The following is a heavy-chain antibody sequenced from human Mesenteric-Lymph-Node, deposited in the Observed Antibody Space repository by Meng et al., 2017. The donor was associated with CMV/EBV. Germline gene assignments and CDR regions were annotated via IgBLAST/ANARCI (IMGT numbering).Heavy chain of an antibody. CDR3: AASGLGIDWYFDL. Sequence: GESLKISCAASGFSFSSNWVHWVRQAPGKGLVWVSRISNDGFSTSYADSVKGRFTISRDNAKNTLYLQMNSLRVEDTAVYYCAASGLGIDWYFDLWGRGTLVTVSS. J-gene: IGHJ2*01. V-gene: IGHV3-74*01. D-gene: IGHD7-27*01. CDR2: ISNDGFST. CDR1: GFSFSSNW.